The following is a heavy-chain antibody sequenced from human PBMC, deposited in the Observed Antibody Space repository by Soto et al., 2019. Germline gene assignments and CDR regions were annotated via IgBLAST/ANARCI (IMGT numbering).Heavy chain of an antibody. V-gene: IGHV4-28*01. D-gene: IGHD1-26*01. Sequence: QVQLQESGPGLVKPSDTLSLTCAVSGYSISSNNWWGWIRQPPGQGLEWIGYIYYSGTTYYNPSLKSRVTMSVDTSKNQFSLKLTSVTAVDTAVYYCARREIQGPIDYWGQGTLVTVSS. CDR3: ARREIQGPIDY. CDR1: GYSISSNNW. CDR2: IYYSGTT. J-gene: IGHJ4*02.